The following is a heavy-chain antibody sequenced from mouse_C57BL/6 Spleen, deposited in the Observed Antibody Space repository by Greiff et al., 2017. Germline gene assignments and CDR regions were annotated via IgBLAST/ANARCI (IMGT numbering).Heavy chain of an antibody. J-gene: IGHJ1*03. CDR3: ARGGGYYYGSLYWYYDV. V-gene: IGHV1-61*01. D-gene: IGHD1-1*01. Sequence: QVQLQQPGAELVRPGSSVKLSCKASGYTFTSYWMDWVKQRPGQGLEWIGNIYPSDSGTHYNQKFKDKATLTVDKSSSTAYMQLSSLTSEDSAVYYGARGGGYYYGSLYWYYDVWGTGTTVTVSS. CDR1: GYTFTSYW. CDR2: IYPSDSGT.